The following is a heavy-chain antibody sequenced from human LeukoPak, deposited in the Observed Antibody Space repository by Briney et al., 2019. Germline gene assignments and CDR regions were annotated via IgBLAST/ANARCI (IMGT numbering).Heavy chain of an antibody. J-gene: IGHJ6*03. CDR2: ISWNSGSI. D-gene: IGHD6-19*01. CDR3: AKDSQGGWYNMDV. Sequence: PGRSLRLSCAASGFTFDDYAMHWVRQAPGKGLEWVSGISWNSGSIGYADSVKGRFTISRDNAKNSLYLQMNSLRAEDTALYYCAKDSQGGWYNMDVWGKGTTVTISS. V-gene: IGHV3-9*01. CDR1: GFTFDDYA.